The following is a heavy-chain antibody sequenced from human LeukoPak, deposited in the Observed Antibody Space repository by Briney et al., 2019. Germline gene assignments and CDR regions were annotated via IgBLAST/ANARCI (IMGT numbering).Heavy chain of an antibody. J-gene: IGHJ5*02. D-gene: IGHD6-13*01. CDR2: VSGSGRST. CDR3: AKSNGYRVYNWFDP. V-gene: IGHV3-23*01. Sequence: GGSLRLSCAASGFSFSNYAMGWVRQAPGKGLEWVSSVSGSGRSTYYADSVKGRFTISRDNSTNTVYLQMSSLRAEDTAVYYSAKSNGYRVYNWFDPWGQGTLVTVSS. CDR1: GFSFSNYA.